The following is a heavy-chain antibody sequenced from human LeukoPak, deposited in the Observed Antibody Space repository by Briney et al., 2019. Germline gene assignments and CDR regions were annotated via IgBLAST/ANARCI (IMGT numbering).Heavy chain of an antibody. CDR1: GGTFSSYA. V-gene: IGHV1-2*02. J-gene: IGHJ3*02. CDR3: ARSGSGSFAFDI. Sequence: GASVKVSCKASGGTFSSYAISWVRQAPGQGLEWMGWINPNSGGTNYAQKFQGRVTMTRDTSISTAYMELSRLRSDDTAVYYCARSGSGSFAFDIWGQGTMVTVSS. CDR2: INPNSGGT. D-gene: IGHD3-10*01.